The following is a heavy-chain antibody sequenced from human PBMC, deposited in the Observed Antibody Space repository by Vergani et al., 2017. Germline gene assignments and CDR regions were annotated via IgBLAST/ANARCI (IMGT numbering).Heavy chain of an antibody. CDR3: ARVLGGGYGFFDY. D-gene: IGHD2-15*01. CDR2: LYRGDST. Sequence: EVQLVESGGGLIQPGGSLRLSCAASGFTVSSNYMSWVRQAPGKGLEWVSVLYRGDSTYYVDSVKGRFTISRDNSKNTLYLQMNSLRAEDPAVYYCARVLGGGYGFFDYWGQGALVTVSS. CDR1: GFTVSSNY. J-gene: IGHJ4*02. V-gene: IGHV3-53*01.